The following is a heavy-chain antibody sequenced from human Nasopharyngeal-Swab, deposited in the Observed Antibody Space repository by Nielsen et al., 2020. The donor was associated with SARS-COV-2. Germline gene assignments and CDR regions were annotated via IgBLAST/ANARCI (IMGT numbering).Heavy chain of an antibody. D-gene: IGHD6-13*01. CDR1: GFTFSSYW. Sequence: GESLKISCAASGFTFSSYWMSWVRQAPGKGLEWVANIKQDGSEKYYVDSVKGRFTISRDNAKNSLHLQMNSLRAEDTAVYYCAREPIAAAGTGWFDPWGQGTLVTVSS. CDR3: AREPIAAAGTGWFDP. CDR2: IKQDGSEK. V-gene: IGHV3-7*01. J-gene: IGHJ5*02.